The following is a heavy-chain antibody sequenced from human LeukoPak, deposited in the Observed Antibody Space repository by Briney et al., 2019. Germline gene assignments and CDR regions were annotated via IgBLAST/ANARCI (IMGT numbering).Heavy chain of an antibody. CDR3: ARRDSSGSYNYMDV. V-gene: IGHV5-51*01. Sequence: ESLKISCKGSGYSFNTYWFGWGRQMPGKGLECMGIIYPGDSDTRYNPSFQGQVTISADKSISTAYLQWNSLKASDTDMYFCARRDSSGSYNYMDVWGKGTTVTVSS. CDR1: GYSFNTYW. J-gene: IGHJ6*03. D-gene: IGHD3-22*01. CDR2: IYPGDSDT.